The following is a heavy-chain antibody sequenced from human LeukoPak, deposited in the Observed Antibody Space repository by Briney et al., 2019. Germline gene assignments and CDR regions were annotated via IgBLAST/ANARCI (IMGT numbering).Heavy chain of an antibody. CDR2: VSSGFHA. CDR1: GFTLGSHD. D-gene: IGHD5-18*01. CDR3: VREARGYHYTYFDY. V-gene: IGHV3-13*01. Sequence: QAGGSLRLSCTASGFTLGSHDMHWVRQSPGQGREWVAAVSSGFHAFFADSVQGRFTVSREDARNSLYLQMNSLRAGDTAVYYCVREARGYHYTYFDYWGQGTLVTVSS. J-gene: IGHJ4*02.